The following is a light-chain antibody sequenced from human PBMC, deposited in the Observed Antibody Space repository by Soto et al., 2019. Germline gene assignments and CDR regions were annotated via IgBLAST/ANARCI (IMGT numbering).Light chain of an antibody. CDR2: GAS. Sequence: EIVLTQSPDTLSLSPGEGATLSCRASQSVSSSYLAWYQQKPGQAPRLLIYGASSRATGIPDRFSGSGSGTDFTLTISRLEPEDFAVYYCQQYGSSPPYTFGQGTKLEIK. CDR1: QSVSSSY. J-gene: IGKJ2*01. V-gene: IGKV3-20*01. CDR3: QQYGSSPPYT.